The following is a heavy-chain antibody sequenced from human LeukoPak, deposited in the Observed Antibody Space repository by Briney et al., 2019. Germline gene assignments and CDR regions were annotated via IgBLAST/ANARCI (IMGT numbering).Heavy chain of an antibody. CDR1: GGSISSYY. CDR2: IYTSGST. D-gene: IGHD3-22*01. CDR3: ARVRSLHSYDSSGYYYAH. V-gene: IGHV4-4*07. Sequence: SETLSLTCTVSGGSISSYYWSWIRQPAGKGLEWIGRIYTSGSTYYNPSLKSRVTISVDTSKNQFSLKLSSVTAADTAVYYCARVRSLHSYDSSGYYYAHWGQGTLVTVSS. J-gene: IGHJ4*02.